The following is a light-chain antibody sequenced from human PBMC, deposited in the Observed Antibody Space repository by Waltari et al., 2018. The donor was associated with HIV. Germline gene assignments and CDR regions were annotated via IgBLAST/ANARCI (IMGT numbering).Light chain of an antibody. V-gene: IGLV2-14*03. CDR3: SSYTSSSTRV. Sequence: QSALTQPASVSGSPGQSITISCPGTSSDVGGSNYVPWYQQHPGKAPKLMIYDVSNRPSGVSNRFSGSKSGNTASLTISGLQAEDEADYYCSSYTSSSTRVFGGGTKLTVL. CDR2: DVS. CDR1: SSDVGGSNY. J-gene: IGLJ3*02.